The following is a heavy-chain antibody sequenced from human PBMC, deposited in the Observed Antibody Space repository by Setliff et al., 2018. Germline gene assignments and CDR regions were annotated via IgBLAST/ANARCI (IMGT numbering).Heavy chain of an antibody. V-gene: IGHV4-59*10. D-gene: IGHD3-9*01. CDR3: ARGYYDILTGYYIGY. J-gene: IGHJ4*02. Sequence: SETLSLTCAVYGGSFSGYYWTWIRQPAGKGLEWIGRIYTSGTTDYNPSLKSRVTISMDTSKNQFSLKLSSVTAADTAVNYCARGYYDILTGYYIGYWGQGTLVTVSS. CDR1: GGSFSGYY. CDR2: IYTSGTT.